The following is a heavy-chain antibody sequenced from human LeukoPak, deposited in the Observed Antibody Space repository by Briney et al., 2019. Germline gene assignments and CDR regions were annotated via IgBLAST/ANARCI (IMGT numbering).Heavy chain of an antibody. CDR2: IIPIFGTA. D-gene: IGHD4-17*01. CDR3: ARPSLDYVYYYYGMDV. J-gene: IGHJ6*02. CDR1: GGTFSSYA. V-gene: IGHV1-69*01. Sequence: SVKVSRKASGGTFSSYAISWVRQAPGQGRKWMGGIIPIFGTASYAQKFQGRVTIIADASASTAYMELSRLRSEDAAVYYCARPSLDYVYYYYGMDVWGQGTTVTVSS.